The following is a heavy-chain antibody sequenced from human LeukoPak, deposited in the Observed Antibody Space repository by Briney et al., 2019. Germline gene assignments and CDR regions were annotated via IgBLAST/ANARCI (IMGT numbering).Heavy chain of an antibody. CDR3: ARGRNYYGLAEMDV. V-gene: IGHV4-34*01. Sequence: PSETLSLTCAVYGVSFSGYYWSWIRKPPGKGLEWIGEINHSGSTNYNPSLKSRVTISVDTSKNQFSLKLSSVTAADTAVYYCARGRNYYGLAEMDVWGKGTTVTVSP. D-gene: IGHD3-10*01. CDR1: GVSFSGYY. CDR2: INHSGST. J-gene: IGHJ6*04.